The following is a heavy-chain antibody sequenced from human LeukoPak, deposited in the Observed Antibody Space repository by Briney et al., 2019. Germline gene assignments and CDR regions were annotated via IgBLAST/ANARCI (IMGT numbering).Heavy chain of an antibody. V-gene: IGHV1-24*01. Sequence: ASVKVSCKVSGYTLTELSMHWVRQAPGKGLEWMGGFDPEDGETIYAQKFQGRVTMTEDTSTDTAYMELSSLRSEDTAVYYCATFRGSYNAEYFQHWGQAPWSPSPQ. CDR3: ATFRGSYNAEYFQH. J-gene: IGHJ1*01. D-gene: IGHD1-26*01. CDR1: GYTLTELS. CDR2: FDPEDGET.